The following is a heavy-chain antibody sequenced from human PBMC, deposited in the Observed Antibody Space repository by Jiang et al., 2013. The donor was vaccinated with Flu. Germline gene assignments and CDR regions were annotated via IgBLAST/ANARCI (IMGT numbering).Heavy chain of an antibody. V-gene: IGHV3-74*01. Sequence: SCARLVGLRLQYATGCTWVRQAPGKGLVWVSRINREGGSTNYADSVKGRFTISRDNAKNTLYLQMNSLRAEDTAVYYCARQEGYYSGSGSYYKAYYYGKDVWGKGTTVTVSS. J-gene: IGHJ6*04. CDR1: LRLQYATG. CDR2: INREGGST. CDR3: ARQEGYYSGSGSYYKAYYYGKDV. D-gene: IGHD3-10*01.